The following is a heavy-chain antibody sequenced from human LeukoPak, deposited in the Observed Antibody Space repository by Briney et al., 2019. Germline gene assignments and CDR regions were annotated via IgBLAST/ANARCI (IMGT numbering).Heavy chain of an antibody. CDR2: IYHSGST. CDR3: AREGDYDFWSGYPDNWFDP. CDR1: GYSISSGYY. Sequence: SETLSLTCTVSGYSISSGYYWGWIRQPPGKGLEWIGSIYHSGSTYYNSSLKSRVTISVDTSKNQFSLKLSSVTAADTAVYYCAREGDYDFWSGYPDNWFDPWGQGTLVTVSS. D-gene: IGHD3-3*01. V-gene: IGHV4-38-2*02. J-gene: IGHJ5*02.